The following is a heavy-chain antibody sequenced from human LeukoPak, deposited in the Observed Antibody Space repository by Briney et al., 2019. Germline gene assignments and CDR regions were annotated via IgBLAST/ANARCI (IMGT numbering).Heavy chain of an antibody. J-gene: IGHJ3*02. CDR2: INQDGSQK. V-gene: IGHV3-7*03. CDR1: GFTINRYW. Sequence: PGGSLRLSCVASGFTINRYWMSWVRQAPGKGLEWVANINQDGSQKNYVDSVKGRFTISRDNSKNTLYLQMNSLRAEDTAVYYCARDGSSSVAFDIWGQGTMVTVSS. CDR3: ARDGSSSVAFDI. D-gene: IGHD6-6*01.